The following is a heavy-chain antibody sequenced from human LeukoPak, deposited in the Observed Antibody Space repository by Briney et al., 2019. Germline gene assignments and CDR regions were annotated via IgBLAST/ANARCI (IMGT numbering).Heavy chain of an antibody. V-gene: IGHV3-21*01. D-gene: IGHD6-6*01. CDR2: ISSSSSYI. CDR3: ARDGDSSSAMGI. Sequence: GGSLRLSCAASGFTFSSYAMSWVRQAPGKGLEWVSSISSSSSYIYYADSVKGRFTISRDNAKNSLYLQMNSLRAEDTAVYYCARDGDSSSAMGIWGQGTLVTVSS. J-gene: IGHJ4*02. CDR1: GFTFSSYA.